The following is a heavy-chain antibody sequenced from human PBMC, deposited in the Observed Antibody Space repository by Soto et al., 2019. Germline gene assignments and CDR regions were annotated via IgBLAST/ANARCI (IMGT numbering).Heavy chain of an antibody. CDR3: ARRYCSGGSCYRAYYYYMDG. Sequence: PSETLSLTCAVYGGSFSGYYWSWIRQPPGKGLEWIGEINHSGSTNYNPSLKSRVTISVDTSKNQFSLKLSSVTAADTAVYYCARRYCSGGSCYRAYYYYMDGWGKGTTVTVSS. CDR1: GGSFSGYY. J-gene: IGHJ6*03. D-gene: IGHD2-15*01. V-gene: IGHV4-34*01. CDR2: INHSGST.